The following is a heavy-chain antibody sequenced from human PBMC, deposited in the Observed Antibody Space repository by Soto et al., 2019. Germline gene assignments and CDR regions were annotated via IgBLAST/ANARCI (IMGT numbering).Heavy chain of an antibody. CDR2: IYYSGST. D-gene: IGHD3-16*01. Sequence: QVQLQESGPGLVKPSQTLSLTCTVSGGSISSGDYYWSWIRQPPGKGLEWIGYIYYSGSTYYNPSPKSRVTIAVDTSKNQFSLKLSSVTAADTAVYYCARLRRNHWYFDLWGRGTLVTVSS. CDR3: ARLRRNHWYFDL. J-gene: IGHJ2*01. V-gene: IGHV4-30-4*01. CDR1: GGSISSGDYY.